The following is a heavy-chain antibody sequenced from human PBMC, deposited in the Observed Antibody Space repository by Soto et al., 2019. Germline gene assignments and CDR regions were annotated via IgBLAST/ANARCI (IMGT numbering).Heavy chain of an antibody. V-gene: IGHV1-18*01. Sequence: ASVKVSCKASGYTFTSYGISWVRQAPGQGLEWMVWISAYNGNTNYAQKLQGRVTITTDTSTSTAYMELKSLRSDDTAVYYCERHLYCYSLTHKNLFHPCGQGTLVT. CDR1: GYTFTSYG. J-gene: IGHJ5*02. CDR2: ISAYNGNT. D-gene: IGHD2-21*01. CDR3: ERHLYCYSLTHKNLFHP.